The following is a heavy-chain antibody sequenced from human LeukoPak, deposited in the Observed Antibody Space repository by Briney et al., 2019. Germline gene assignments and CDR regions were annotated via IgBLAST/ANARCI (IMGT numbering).Heavy chain of an antibody. Sequence: GGSLRLSCAASGFTFSSYGMHWVRHAPGQGLEGVAFIRYDGSNKYYADSVKSRFAISRDKSKNTLYLQMNSLRAEDTAVYYCAKDLIIRIDYWGQGTLVTVSS. D-gene: IGHD3-10*01. CDR1: GFTFSSYG. CDR2: IRYDGSNK. V-gene: IGHV3-30*02. J-gene: IGHJ4*02. CDR3: AKDLIIRIDY.